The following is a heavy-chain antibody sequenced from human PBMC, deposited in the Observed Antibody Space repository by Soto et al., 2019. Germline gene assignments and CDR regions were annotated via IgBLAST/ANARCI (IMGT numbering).Heavy chain of an antibody. V-gene: IGHV1-18*04. CDR2: ISAYNGNT. J-gene: IGHJ4*02. CDR1: GYTFTSYG. D-gene: IGHD3-22*01. Sequence: ASVKVSCKASGYTFTSYGISWVRQAPRQGLEWMGWISAYNGNTNYAQKLQGRVTMTTDTSTSTAYMELRSLRSDDTAVYYCATLKVYDSSGYYPLGFDYWGQGTLVTVSS. CDR3: ATLKVYDSSGYYPLGFDY.